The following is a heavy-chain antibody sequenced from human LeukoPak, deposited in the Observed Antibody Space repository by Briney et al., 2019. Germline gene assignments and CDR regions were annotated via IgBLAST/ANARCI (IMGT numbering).Heavy chain of an antibody. CDR2: MNPNSGNT. Sequence: GASVKVSCKASGYTFTSYDINWVRQATGQGLEWMGWMNPNSGNTGYAQKFQGRVTMTRNTSISTAYMELSSLRSEDTAVYYCARGRITMVQGVIYYYYMDVWGKGTTVTVSS. CDR1: GYTFTSYD. CDR3: ARGRITMVQGVIYYYYMDV. D-gene: IGHD3-10*01. V-gene: IGHV1-8*01. J-gene: IGHJ6*03.